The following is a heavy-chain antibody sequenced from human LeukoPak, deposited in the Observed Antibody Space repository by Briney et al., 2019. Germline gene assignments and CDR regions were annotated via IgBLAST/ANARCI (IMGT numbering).Heavy chain of an antibody. CDR1: GFTLSSYS. CDR3: ARSLYGDYLTDFNY. J-gene: IGHJ4*02. CDR2: ISSSSSYI. V-gene: IGHV3-21*01. Sequence: GGSLRLSCAASGFTLSSYSMNWVRQAPGKGLGWVSSISSSSSYIYYADSVKGRFTISRDNAKNSLYLQMNSLRAEDTAVYYCARSLYGDYLTDFNYWGQGTLVTVSS. D-gene: IGHD4-17*01.